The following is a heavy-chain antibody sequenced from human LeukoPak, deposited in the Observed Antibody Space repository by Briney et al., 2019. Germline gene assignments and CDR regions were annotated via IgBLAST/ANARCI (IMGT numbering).Heavy chain of an antibody. Sequence: SETLSLTCTVSGGSISTSNYYWGWIRQPPGKGLEWIGNIFYSGSTYYSPSLKSRVTISLDTSRNQFSLKLTSVTAADTAVYYCAKSIGYGLVDIWGQGTMVTVSS. J-gene: IGHJ3*02. V-gene: IGHV4-39*07. CDR2: IFYSGST. CDR1: GGSISTSNYY. D-gene: IGHD3-10*01. CDR3: AKSIGYGLVDI.